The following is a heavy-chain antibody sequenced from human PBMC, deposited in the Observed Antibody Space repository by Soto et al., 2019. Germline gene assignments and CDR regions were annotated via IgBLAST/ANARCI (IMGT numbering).Heavy chain of an antibody. D-gene: IGHD3-9*01. CDR1: GFTFSNAW. J-gene: IGHJ3*02. CDR2: IKSKTDGGTT. Sequence: GGSLRLSCAASGFTFSNAWMNWVRQAPGKGLEWVGRIKSKTDGGTTDYAAPVKGRFTISRDDSKNTLYLQMNSLKTEDTAVYYCTTDPIGTQGGLVIIEGAFDIWGQGTMITVSS. V-gene: IGHV3-15*07. CDR3: TTDPIGTQGGLVIIEGAFDI.